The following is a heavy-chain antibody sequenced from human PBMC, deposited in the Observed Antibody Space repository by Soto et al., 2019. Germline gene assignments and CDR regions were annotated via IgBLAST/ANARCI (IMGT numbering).Heavy chain of an antibody. CDR1: GDSVSSNSAA. CDR2: TYYRSKWYN. J-gene: IGHJ4*02. Sequence: QVQLQQSGPGLVKPSQTLSLTCAISGDSVSSNSAAWNWIRQSPSRGLEWLGRTYYRSKWYNDYAVSVKSRITISPDTSKNQFSLQLNSVTPEDTAVYYCARDLVFFGSSSPAYFDYWGQGTLVTVSS. CDR3: ARDLVFFGSSSPAYFDY. V-gene: IGHV6-1*01. D-gene: IGHD6-6*01.